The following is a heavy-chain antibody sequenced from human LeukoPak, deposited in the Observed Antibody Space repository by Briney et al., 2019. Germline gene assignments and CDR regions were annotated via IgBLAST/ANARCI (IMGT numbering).Heavy chain of an antibody. V-gene: IGHV3-9*01. CDR2: ITWNSGNV. Sequence: PGGSLRLSCAASGFTFHDYAMHWVRQAPGKGLEWVSGITWNSGNVGYADSVKGRFTISRDNAKNSLYLQMNSLRAEDTALYYCAKDNEGAGTYYPRYGMDVWGQGTTVTVSS. CDR3: AKDNEGAGTYYPRYGMDV. D-gene: IGHD3-10*01. CDR1: GFTFHDYA. J-gene: IGHJ6*02.